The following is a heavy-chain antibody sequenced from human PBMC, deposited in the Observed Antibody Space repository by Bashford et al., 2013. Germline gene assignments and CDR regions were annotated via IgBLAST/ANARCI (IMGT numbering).Heavy chain of an antibody. Sequence: GGSLRLSCAASALSFSDYYMNWIRQAPGKGLEWVSYISSSGTTTTIYYADSVKGRFTLSRDNANNSLYLQMNSLRAEDTAVYYCAREYSGRYSSLDYWGQGTLVTVSS. V-gene: IGHV3-11*01. CDR1: ALSFSDYY. J-gene: IGHJ4*02. D-gene: IGHD1-26*01. CDR2: ISSSGTTTTI. CDR3: AREYSGRYSSLDY.